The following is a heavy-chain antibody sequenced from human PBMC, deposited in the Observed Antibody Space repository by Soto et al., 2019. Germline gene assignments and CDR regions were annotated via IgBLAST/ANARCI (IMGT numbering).Heavy chain of an antibody. J-gene: IGHJ4*02. D-gene: IGHD3-10*01. CDR2: IYYSGST. CDR3: ARAPPSGFAPSYFDY. Sequence: PSETLSLTCTVSGGSISSGGYYWSWIRQHPGKGLEWIGYIYYSGSTYYNPSLKSRVTISVDTSKNQFSLKLSSVTAADTAVYYCARAPPSGFAPSYFDYWGQGTLVTVSS. V-gene: IGHV4-31*03. CDR1: GGSISSGGYY.